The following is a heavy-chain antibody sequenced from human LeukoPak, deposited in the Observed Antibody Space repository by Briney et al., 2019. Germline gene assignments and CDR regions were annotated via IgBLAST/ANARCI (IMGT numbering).Heavy chain of an antibody. Sequence: ASVKVSCKAPGYTFTSYGISWVRQAPGQGLEWMGWISAYNGNTNYAQKLQGRVTMTTDTSTSTAYMELRSLRSDDTAVYYCARDRVRVRFLEGDFDRFDPWGQGTLVTVSS. J-gene: IGHJ5*02. CDR2: ISAYNGNT. CDR3: ARDRVRVRFLEGDFDRFDP. D-gene: IGHD3-3*01. V-gene: IGHV1-18*01. CDR1: GYTFTSYG.